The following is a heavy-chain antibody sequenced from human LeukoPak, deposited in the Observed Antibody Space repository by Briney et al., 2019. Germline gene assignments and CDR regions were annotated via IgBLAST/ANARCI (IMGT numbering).Heavy chain of an antibody. CDR3: AAQVRGDGYNDIDY. D-gene: IGHD5-24*01. CDR1: GGSFSGYY. CDR2: INHSGSP. J-gene: IGHJ4*02. Sequence: KPSETRSLTCAVYGGSFSGYYCSWIRPPPGNGLEWNGEINHSGSPNNNPSLKSRATISVNTPHNQSPLKLSAVTPAAPAVYYCAAQVRGDGYNDIDYWGQGTLVTVSS. V-gene: IGHV4-34*04.